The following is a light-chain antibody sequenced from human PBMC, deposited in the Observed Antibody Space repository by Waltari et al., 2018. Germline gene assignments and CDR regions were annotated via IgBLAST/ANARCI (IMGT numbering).Light chain of an antibody. J-gene: IGLJ2*01. CDR3: SSQSSNNVVL. CDR2: DVS. Sequence: QSALTQPASVSGSPGQSVPIFCTGTTNDVGVYNSVSWYQEHPGQAPRVIIYDVSDRPSGVSDRFSGSKSGNTASLTISGLQAEDEADYYCSSQSSNNVVLFGGGTKLTVL. V-gene: IGLV2-14*01. CDR1: TNDVGVYNS.